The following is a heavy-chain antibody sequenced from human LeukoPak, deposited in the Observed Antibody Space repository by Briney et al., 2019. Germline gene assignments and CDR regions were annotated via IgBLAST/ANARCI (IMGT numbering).Heavy chain of an antibody. D-gene: IGHD1-26*01. Sequence: ASVKVSCKVSGYTLTELSMHWVRRAPGKGLEWMGGFDPEDGETIYAQKFQGRVTITEDTSTDTAYMEPSSLRSEDTAVYYCATDIVGAAFDYWGQGTLVTVSS. V-gene: IGHV1-24*01. CDR3: ATDIVGAAFDY. J-gene: IGHJ4*02. CDR1: GYTLTELS. CDR2: FDPEDGET.